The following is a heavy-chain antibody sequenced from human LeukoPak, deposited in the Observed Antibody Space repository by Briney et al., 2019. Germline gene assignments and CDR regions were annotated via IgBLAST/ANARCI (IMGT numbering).Heavy chain of an antibody. V-gene: IGHV3-21*01. Sequence: PGGSLRLSCAASGFTFSSYSMNWVRQAPGKGLEWVSSISSSSSYIYYADSVKGRFTISRDNAKNSLYLQMNSLRAEDTAVYYCARDLNRNYDFWRGLGSSGMDVWGQGTTVTVSS. CDR2: ISSSSSYI. CDR3: ARDLNRNYDFWRGLGSSGMDV. J-gene: IGHJ6*02. CDR1: GFTFSSYS. D-gene: IGHD3-3*01.